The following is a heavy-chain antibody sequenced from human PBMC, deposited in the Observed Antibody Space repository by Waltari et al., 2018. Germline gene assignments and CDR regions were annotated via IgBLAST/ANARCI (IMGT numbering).Heavy chain of an antibody. V-gene: IGHV3-7*01. CDR2: QKQDGSEK. CDR1: GFTFSSYW. J-gene: IGHJ3*02. CDR3: ARDRFVLMVYAMAFDI. D-gene: IGHD2-8*01. Sequence: EVQLVESGGGLVQPGGSLRLSCAASGFTFSSYWMSWVRQAPGKGLEWVAKQKQDGSEKYYVDSVKGRFTISRDHAKNSLYLQMNSLRAEDTAVYYCARDRFVLMVYAMAFDIWGQGTMVTVSS.